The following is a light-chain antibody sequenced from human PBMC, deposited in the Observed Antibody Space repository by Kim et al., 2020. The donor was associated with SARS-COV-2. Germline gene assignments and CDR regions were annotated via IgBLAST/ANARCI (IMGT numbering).Light chain of an antibody. J-gene: IGKJ2*01. CDR3: QQRSNWPPRYT. Sequence: PGERATLSCRARQSVSSYLAWYQQKPGQAPRLLIYDASNRATGIPARFSGSGSGTDFTLTISSLEPEDFAVYYCQQRSNWPPRYTFGQGTKVDIK. V-gene: IGKV3-11*01. CDR1: QSVSSY. CDR2: DAS.